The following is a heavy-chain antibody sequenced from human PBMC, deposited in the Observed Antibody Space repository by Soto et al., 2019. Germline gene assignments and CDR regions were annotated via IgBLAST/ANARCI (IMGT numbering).Heavy chain of an antibody. Sequence: QVQLQESGPGLVKPSETLSLTCTVSGGSISNYYWSWIRQPPGKGLEWIGYIYHSGSTNYNPPLKSPVPTSVDPSKTPFSLKLSSVTAADTAVYYCARDKVDIGVSGTHYYSGMDVWGQGTTVTVSS. V-gene: IGHV4-59*01. J-gene: IGHJ6*02. CDR2: IYHSGST. CDR3: ARDKVDIGVSGTHYYSGMDV. CDR1: GGSISNYY. D-gene: IGHD6-19*01.